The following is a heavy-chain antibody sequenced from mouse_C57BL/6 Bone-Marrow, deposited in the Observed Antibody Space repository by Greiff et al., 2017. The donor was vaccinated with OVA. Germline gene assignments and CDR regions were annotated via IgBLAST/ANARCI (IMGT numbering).Heavy chain of an antibody. CDR2: IDPETGGT. D-gene: IGHD2-5*01. CDR3: TREGYSNYEKYAMDY. Sequence: VQLQQSGAELVRPGASVTLSCKASGYTFTDYEMHWVQQTPVHGLEWIGAIDPETGGTAYNQKFKGKAILTAYKSSSTTYMELRSLTSEDSAVYYSTREGYSNYEKYAMDYWGQGTSVTVSS. J-gene: IGHJ4*01. V-gene: IGHV1-15*01. CDR1: GYTFTDYE.